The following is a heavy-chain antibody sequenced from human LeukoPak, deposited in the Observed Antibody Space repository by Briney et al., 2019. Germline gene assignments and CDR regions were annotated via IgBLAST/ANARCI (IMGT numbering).Heavy chain of an antibody. J-gene: IGHJ5*02. CDR2: IYYSGST. D-gene: IGHD5-12*01. CDR1: GGSISSSSYY. CDR3: ARASYSAYDSIIWFDP. V-gene: IGHV4-39*07. Sequence: SETLSLTCTVSGGSISSSSYYWGWIRQPPGKGLEWIGSIYYSGSTYYNPSLKSRVTISVDTSKNQFSLKLSSVTAADTAVYYCARASYSAYDSIIWFDPWGQGTLVTVSS.